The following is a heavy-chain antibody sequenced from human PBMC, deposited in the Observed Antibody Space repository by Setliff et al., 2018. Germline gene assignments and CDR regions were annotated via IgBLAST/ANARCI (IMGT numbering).Heavy chain of an antibody. V-gene: IGHV3-23*01. J-gene: IGHJ4*02. CDR2: ISGSAQTT. CDR3: AKRGPYCSGGTCHYYFDY. D-gene: IGHD2-15*01. CDR1: GFTFSSYA. Sequence: GGSLRLSCAASGFTFSSYAITWVRQAPGKGLEWVSIISGSAQTTYYADSVKGRFTISRDNSKNTVYLEMNSLRAEDTAVYYCAKRGPYCSGGTCHYYFDYWGQGTLVTVSS.